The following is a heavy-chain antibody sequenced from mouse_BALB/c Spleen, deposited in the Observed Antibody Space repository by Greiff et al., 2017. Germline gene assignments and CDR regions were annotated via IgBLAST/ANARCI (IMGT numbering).Heavy chain of an antibody. V-gene: IGHV1-69*02. D-gene: IGHD1-1*01. CDR1: GYTFTSYW. CDR2: IDPSDSET. J-gene: IGHJ4*01. CDR3: ARSYYYGSSYYAMDY. Sequence: VQLQQPGAELVKPGAPVKLSCKASGYTFTSYWMNWVKQRPGRGLEWIGRIDPSDSETHYNQKFKDKATLTVDKSSSTAYIQLSSLTSEDSAVYYCARSYYYGSSYYAMDYWGQGTSVTVSS.